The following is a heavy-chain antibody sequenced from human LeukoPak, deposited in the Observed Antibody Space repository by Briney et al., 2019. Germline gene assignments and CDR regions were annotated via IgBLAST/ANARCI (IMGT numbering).Heavy chain of an antibody. V-gene: IGHV3-23*01. CDR3: ARGYNNYGYVFDI. D-gene: IGHD4-11*01. J-gene: IGHJ3*02. CDR1: GFTFSSYA. Sequence: GGSLRLSCAASGFTFSSYAMSWVRQAPGKGLEWVSAISGSGGSTYYADSVKGRFTISRDSAKNSLYLQMNSLRAEDTAVYYCARGYNNYGYVFDIWGQGTVVTVSS. CDR2: ISGSGGST.